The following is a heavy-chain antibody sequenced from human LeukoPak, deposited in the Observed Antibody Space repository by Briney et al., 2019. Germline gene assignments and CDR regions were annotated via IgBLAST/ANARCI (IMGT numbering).Heavy chain of an antibody. CDR1: GFTFSSYS. Sequence: GGSLRLSCAVSGFTFSSYSMNWVRQAPGKGLEWVSSISSSSYIYYADSVKGRFTISRDNAKNSLYLQMESLRGEDTAVYYCARALPCPYYDSSGYCDDAFDIWGQGTMVTVSS. CDR2: ISSSSYI. D-gene: IGHD3-22*01. J-gene: IGHJ3*02. CDR3: ARALPCPYYDSSGYCDDAFDI. V-gene: IGHV3-21*01.